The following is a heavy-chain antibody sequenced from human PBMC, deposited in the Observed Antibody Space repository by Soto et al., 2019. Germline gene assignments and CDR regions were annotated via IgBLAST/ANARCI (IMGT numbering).Heavy chain of an antibody. CDR3: TRDAAMGDYYHYGMDV. CDR1: GYTFTSYY. V-gene: IGHV1-2*04. J-gene: IGHJ6*02. Sequence: ASVKVSCKASGYTFTSYYLNCVRQAPGQVLEWMGWINPSSGGANIAQKFQGCVTMTSDTSIDTAYMELTRLRSEDTAVYYCTRDAAMGDYYHYGMDVWGQGTPITVSS. D-gene: IGHD5-18*01. CDR2: INPSSGGA.